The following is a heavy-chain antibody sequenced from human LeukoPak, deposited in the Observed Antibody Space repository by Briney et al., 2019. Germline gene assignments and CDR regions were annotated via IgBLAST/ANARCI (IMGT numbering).Heavy chain of an antibody. D-gene: IGHD3-22*01. CDR1: GFTFSSYS. Sequence: GGSLRLSCAASGFTFSSYSMNWVRQAPGKGLEWVSSISSSSSYIYYADSVKGRFTISRDNAKNSLYLQMNSLRAEDTAVYYCARDGRGYYYDSSGYEGYWGQGTLVTVSS. CDR2: ISSSSSYI. V-gene: IGHV3-21*04. J-gene: IGHJ4*02. CDR3: ARDGRGYYYDSSGYEGY.